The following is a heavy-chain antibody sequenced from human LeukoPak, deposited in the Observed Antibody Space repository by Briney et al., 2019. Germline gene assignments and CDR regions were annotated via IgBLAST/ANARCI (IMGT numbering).Heavy chain of an antibody. CDR2: MNPNSGNT. V-gene: IGHV1-8*01. CDR3: ARDSGSYNAFDI. J-gene: IGHJ3*02. Sequence: ASVKVSCKASGYTFTSYDINWVRQATGQGLEWMGWMNPNSGNTGYAQKFQGRVTMTRNTSISTAYMELSSLRSEDTAVYYCARDSGSYNAFDIWGQGTMVTVSS. CDR1: GYTFTSYD. D-gene: IGHD1-26*01.